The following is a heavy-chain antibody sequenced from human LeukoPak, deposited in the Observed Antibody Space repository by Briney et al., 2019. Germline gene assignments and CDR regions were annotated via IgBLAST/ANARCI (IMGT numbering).Heavy chain of an antibody. J-gene: IGHJ4*02. Sequence: SETLSLTCTVSGGSISSYYWSWIRQPPGKGLEWIGYIYYSGSTNYNPSLKSRVTISVDTSKNQFSLKLSSVTAADTAVYYCARHHSSGSFHFDYWGQGTLVTVSS. CDR1: GGSISSYY. CDR2: IYYSGST. V-gene: IGHV4-59*01. D-gene: IGHD3-10*01. CDR3: ARHHSSGSFHFDY.